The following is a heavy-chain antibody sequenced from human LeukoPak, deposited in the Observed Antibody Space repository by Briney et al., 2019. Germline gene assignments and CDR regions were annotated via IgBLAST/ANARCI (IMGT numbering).Heavy chain of an antibody. CDR1: GFTFDDYG. J-gene: IGHJ4*02. V-gene: IGHV3-20*04. CDR3: ARMRTIVGATGHLDY. CDR2: INWSGGST. Sequence: GGSLRLSCAASGFTFDDYGMAWVRQAPGKGLEWVSGINWSGGSTGFADSVRGRFTISRDNAKNSLYLQMNSLRAEDTALYYCARMRTIVGATGHLDYWGQGTLVTVSS. D-gene: IGHD1-26*01.